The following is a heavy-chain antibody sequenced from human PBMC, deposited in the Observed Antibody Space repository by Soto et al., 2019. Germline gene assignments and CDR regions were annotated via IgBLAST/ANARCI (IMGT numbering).Heavy chain of an antibody. CDR3: TRGLSNPGWFDP. D-gene: IGHD4-4*01. V-gene: IGHV4-30-4*01. J-gene: IGHJ5*02. CDR1: GGSISSGDYY. CDR2: IYYSGST. Sequence: SETLSLTCTVSGGSISSGDYYWSWIRQPPGKGLEWIGYIYYSGSTYYNPSLKSRVTISVDTSKNQFSLKLSSVTAADTAVYYCTRGLSNPGWFDPWGQGTLVTVSS.